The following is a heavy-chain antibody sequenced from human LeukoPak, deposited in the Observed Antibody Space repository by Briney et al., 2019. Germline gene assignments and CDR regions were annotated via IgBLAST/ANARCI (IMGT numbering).Heavy chain of an antibody. J-gene: IGHJ3*02. D-gene: IGHD3-10*01. V-gene: IGHV1-2*02. Sequence: ASVKVSCKASGYTFTGYYMHWVRQAPGQGLEWMGWINPNSGGTNYAQKFQGRVTMTRDTSISTAYMELSRLRSDDTAVYYCARDSGIWFGELYAFDIWGQGTMVTVSS. CDR3: ARDSGIWFGELYAFDI. CDR2: INPNSGGT. CDR1: GYTFTGYY.